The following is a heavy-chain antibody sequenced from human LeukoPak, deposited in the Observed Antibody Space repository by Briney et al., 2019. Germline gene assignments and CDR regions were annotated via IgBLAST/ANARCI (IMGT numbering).Heavy chain of an antibody. D-gene: IGHD3-10*01. CDR3: AKDERSGSESYRPNYFDY. V-gene: IGHV3-23*01. CDR1: GFTFSSYA. CDR2: ISGSGGST. J-gene: IGHJ4*02. Sequence: PGGSLRLSCAASGFTFSSYAMSWVRQAPGKGLEWVSAISGSGGSTYYADSVKGRFTISRDNSKNTLYLQMNSLRAEDTAVYYCAKDERSGSESYRPNYFDYWGQGTLVTVSS.